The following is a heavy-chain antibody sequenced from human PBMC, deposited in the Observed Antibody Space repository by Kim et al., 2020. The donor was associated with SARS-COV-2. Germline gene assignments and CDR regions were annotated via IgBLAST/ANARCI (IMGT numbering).Heavy chain of an antibody. D-gene: IGHD3-22*01. Sequence: GGSLRLSCEASEFSFSDSYINWIRQTPEKGLEWLSYISHTSRTIYYADSVRGRFTISRDNAKRSAFLQMDNLRIEDTGTYYCAGRVWDGHGYPLFDFWGQGTLITVSS. CDR3: AGRVWDGHGYPLFDF. V-gene: IGHV3-11*01. CDR2: ISHTSRTI. J-gene: IGHJ4*02. CDR1: EFSFSDSY.